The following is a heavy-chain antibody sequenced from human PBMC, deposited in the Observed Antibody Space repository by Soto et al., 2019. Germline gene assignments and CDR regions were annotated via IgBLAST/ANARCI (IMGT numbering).Heavy chain of an antibody. CDR2: IIPIFGTA. Sequence: ASVKVSCKASGGTFSSYAISWVRQAPGQGLEWMGGIIPIFGTANYAQKFQGRVTITADESTSTAYMELSSLRSEDTAVYYCARGNDFWSEPGLGYYYYGMDVWGQGTTVTVSS. V-gene: IGHV1-69*13. CDR3: ARGNDFWSEPGLGYYYYGMDV. J-gene: IGHJ6*02. D-gene: IGHD3-3*01. CDR1: GGTFSSYA.